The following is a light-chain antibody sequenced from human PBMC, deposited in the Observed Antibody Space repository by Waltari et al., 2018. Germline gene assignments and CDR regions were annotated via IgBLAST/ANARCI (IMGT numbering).Light chain of an antibody. Sequence: QSVLTQPPSASGTPGQRVTISCSGSSSNIGRNYVYWYQQLPGTAPKLLIYRNNQRPSGVPDRFSGSKSGTSASLAIGGLRSEDEADYYCAAWDDSLSGQVFGGGTKLTVL. J-gene: IGLJ3*02. CDR1: SSNIGRNY. V-gene: IGLV1-47*01. CDR3: AAWDDSLSGQV. CDR2: RNN.